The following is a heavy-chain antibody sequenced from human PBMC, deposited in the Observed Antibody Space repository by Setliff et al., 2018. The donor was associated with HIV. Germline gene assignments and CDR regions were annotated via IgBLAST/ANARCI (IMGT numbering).Heavy chain of an antibody. V-gene: IGHV7-4-1*02. Sequence: ASVKVSCKAFGYTFTSYALNWVRQAPGQGLEWMGWINTYTANPMYAQGFTGRFVFSLDTSVRTAYLQISSLKAEDTALYYCARDQGVRGANDAFNIWGLGTMVTVSS. D-gene: IGHD3-10*01. CDR3: ARDQGVRGANDAFNI. CDR1: GYTFTSYA. J-gene: IGHJ3*02. CDR2: INTYTANP.